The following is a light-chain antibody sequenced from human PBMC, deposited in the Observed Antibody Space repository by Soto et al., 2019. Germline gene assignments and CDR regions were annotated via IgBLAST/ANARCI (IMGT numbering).Light chain of an antibody. Sequence: IVLTQSPGTLSLSPGERATLSCRAIQSVSSSYLAWYQQKPGQAPRLLIYGASSGATGIPDRFSGSGSGTDFTLTISRLEPEDFAVYYCQQYGSSPPWTFGQGTKVDIK. CDR3: QQYGSSPPWT. J-gene: IGKJ1*01. V-gene: IGKV3-20*01. CDR2: GAS. CDR1: QSVSSSY.